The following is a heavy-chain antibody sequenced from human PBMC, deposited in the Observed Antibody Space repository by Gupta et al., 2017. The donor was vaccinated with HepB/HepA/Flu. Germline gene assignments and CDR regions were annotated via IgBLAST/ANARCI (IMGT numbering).Heavy chain of an antibody. Sequence: QVQLQESGPGLVKPSETLSLTCTVSGGSISSYYWSWIRQPPGKGLEWIGYIYYSGSTNYNPSLKSRVTISVDTSKNQFSLKLSSVTAADTAVYYCARVIVVVPAAGYYFDYWGQGTLVTVSS. D-gene: IGHD2-2*01. CDR3: ARVIVVVPAAGYYFDY. CDR2: IYYSGST. J-gene: IGHJ4*02. V-gene: IGHV4-59*01. CDR1: GGSISSYY.